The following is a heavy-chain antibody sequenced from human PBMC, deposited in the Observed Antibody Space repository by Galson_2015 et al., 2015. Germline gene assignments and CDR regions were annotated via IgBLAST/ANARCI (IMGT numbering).Heavy chain of an antibody. CDR1: GFTFSTYS. CDR3: ARDGGKGGDTRLDY. V-gene: IGHV3-21*01. D-gene: IGHD2-21*01. CDR2: ISSSSTYI. J-gene: IGHJ4*02. Sequence: SLRLSCAASGFTFSTYSMNWVRRAPGKGLEWVSSISSSSTYIYYADSVKGRFTISRDNAKNSLFLQMSGLRAEDTAVYYCARDGGKGGDTRLDYWGQGTLVTVSS.